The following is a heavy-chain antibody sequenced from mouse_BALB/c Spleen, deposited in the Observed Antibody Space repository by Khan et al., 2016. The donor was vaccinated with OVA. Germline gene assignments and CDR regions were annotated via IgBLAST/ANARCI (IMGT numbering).Heavy chain of an antibody. J-gene: IGHJ3*01. V-gene: IGHV1S81*02. CDR3: ERGGYGSLAY. D-gene: IGHD2-10*02. Sequence: QVQLKQSGAELVKPGASVNLSCKASGYAFTSYWMHWVKQRPGQGLEWIGEINPSDGRTYCNEKFKRKATLTVDKSSSPAYMQLSSLTSEDSAVYYCERGGYGSLAYWGQGTLVTVAA. CDR2: INPSDGRT. CDR1: GYAFTSYW.